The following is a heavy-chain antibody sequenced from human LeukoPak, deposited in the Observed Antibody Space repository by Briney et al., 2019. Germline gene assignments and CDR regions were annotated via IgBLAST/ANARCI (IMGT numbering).Heavy chain of an antibody. CDR1: GGSISSSSYY. V-gene: IGHV4-39*07. CDR3: ARARTSDDYVWGSYSEFDP. CDR2: IYYSGST. D-gene: IGHD3-16*01. J-gene: IGHJ5*02. Sequence: SETLSLTCTVSGGSISSSSYYWGWIRQPPGKGLEWIGSIYYSGSTYYNPSLKSRVTISVDTSKNQFSLKLSSVTAADTAVYYCARARTSDDYVWGSYSEFDPWGQGTLVTVSS.